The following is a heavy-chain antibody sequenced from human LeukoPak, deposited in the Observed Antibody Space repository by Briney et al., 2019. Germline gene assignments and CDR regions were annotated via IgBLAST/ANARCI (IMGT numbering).Heavy chain of an antibody. CDR1: GFTFSSYG. CDR2: IRYDGSNK. V-gene: IGHV3-30*02. J-gene: IGHJ4*02. CDR3: ARADWGSADY. Sequence: GGSLRLSCAASGFTFSSYGMHWVRQAPGKGLEWVAFIRYDGSNKYYADSVKGRFTISRDNTKNSLYLQMNSLRAEDTAVYYCARADWGSADYWGQGSLVTVSS. D-gene: IGHD7-27*01.